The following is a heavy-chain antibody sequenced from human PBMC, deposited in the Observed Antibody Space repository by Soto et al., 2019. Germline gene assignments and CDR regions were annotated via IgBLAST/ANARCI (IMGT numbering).Heavy chain of an antibody. J-gene: IGHJ4*02. Sequence: GGSLRLSCEASGFTFSNYAMHSVRQAPGKGLEWVSGISGSSNNTFYADSVKGRFTISRDNSKSTLFLQMNSLRAEDTALYYCAKDSDTKRGPDYWGQGTLVTVSS. D-gene: IGHD3-10*01. V-gene: IGHV3-23*01. CDR1: GFTFSNYA. CDR2: ISGSSNNT. CDR3: AKDSDTKRGPDY.